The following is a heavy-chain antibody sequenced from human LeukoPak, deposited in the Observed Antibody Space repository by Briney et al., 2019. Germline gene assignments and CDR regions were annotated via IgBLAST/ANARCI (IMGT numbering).Heavy chain of an antibody. V-gene: IGHV1-2*02. CDR2: INPNSDDT. D-gene: IGHD2-8*01. CDR1: GYTFTDNR. Sequence: GASVKVSCKASGYTFTDNRIHWVRQAPGQGLEWMGWINPNSDDTNYAQKFQGRVTMTRDTSISTACMELSRLRSDDTAVYYCARGYCTNGVCYTPESHVWGKGTTVTVSS. J-gene: IGHJ6*04. CDR3: ARGYCTNGVCYTPESHV.